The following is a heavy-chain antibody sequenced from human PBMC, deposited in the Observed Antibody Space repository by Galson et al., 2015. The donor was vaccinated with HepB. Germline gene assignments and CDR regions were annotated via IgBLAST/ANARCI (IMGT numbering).Heavy chain of an antibody. CDR1: GYTFTSYG. CDR3: ARSSSWYGMDS. J-gene: IGHJ6*02. V-gene: IGHV1-18*04. CDR2: VSAYNGNT. Sequence: SCKASGYTFTSYGISWVRQAPGQGLEWMGWVSAYNGNTKYAQKLQGRVTMTTDASTSTVYMELRSLRSDDTAVYYCARSSSWYGMDSWGQGTTVTVSS. D-gene: IGHD2-15*01.